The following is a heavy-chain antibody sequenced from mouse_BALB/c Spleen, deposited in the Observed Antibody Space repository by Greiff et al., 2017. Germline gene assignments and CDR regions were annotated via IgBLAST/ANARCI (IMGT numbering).Heavy chain of an antibody. Sequence: VKLMESGPELVKPGASVKMSCTASGYTFTDYVISWVKQRPGQGLEWIGEIYPGGGSTYYTAKFKGKATLTADKSSNTTYMQLSSLTSEDSAVCVCARKEYYDYDWGQGTTVTVSS. V-gene: IGHV1-77*01. CDR3: ARKEYYDYD. D-gene: IGHD2-4*01. CDR2: IYPGGGST. CDR1: GYTFTDYV. J-gene: IGHJ2*01.